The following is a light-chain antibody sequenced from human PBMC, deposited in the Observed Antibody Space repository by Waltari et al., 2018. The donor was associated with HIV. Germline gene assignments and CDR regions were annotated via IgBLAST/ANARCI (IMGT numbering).Light chain of an antibody. Sequence: DIQMTQSPSSLSASVGDRVTITCQASQDIEKHLNWFQQKSGEAPKRLIYGASNLATGVPSRFSGSGSGADFRLTISNLQPEDFATYYCQQYNSLPPVFGPGTKLEIK. CDR1: QDIEKH. CDR2: GAS. V-gene: IGKV1-33*01. CDR3: QQYNSLPPV. J-gene: IGKJ2*01.